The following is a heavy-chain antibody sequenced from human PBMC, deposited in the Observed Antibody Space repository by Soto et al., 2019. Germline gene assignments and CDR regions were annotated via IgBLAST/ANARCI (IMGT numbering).Heavy chain of an antibody. J-gene: IGHJ4*01. CDR2: INPNSGGT. Sequence: GASAKVSCKASGYTFTGYYMHCLRHAPGQGLEWMGWINPNSGGTNYAQKFQGRDTMTRDTSISTAYMELSRLRSDDTAVYYCSRVNPHSSGYYVRFDYWGQGTLVTVSS. CDR3: SRVNPHSSGYYVRFDY. CDR1: GYTFTGYY. D-gene: IGHD3-22*01. V-gene: IGHV1-2*02.